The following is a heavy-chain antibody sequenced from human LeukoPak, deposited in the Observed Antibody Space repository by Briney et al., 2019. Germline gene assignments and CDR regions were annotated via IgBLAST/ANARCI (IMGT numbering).Heavy chain of an antibody. CDR3: AREGGGGIDIEPSFDY. CDR1: GYTFTRYF. J-gene: IGHJ4*02. CDR2: INPSGGST. D-gene: IGHD2-15*01. Sequence: ASVKVSCKASGYTFTRYFIHWVRQAPGRGLEWMGTINPSGGSTGYAQKFQGRVTMTRDTSKSTVYMELSSLSSEDTAVYYCAREGGGGIDIEPSFDYWGQGTLVTVSS. V-gene: IGHV1-46*01.